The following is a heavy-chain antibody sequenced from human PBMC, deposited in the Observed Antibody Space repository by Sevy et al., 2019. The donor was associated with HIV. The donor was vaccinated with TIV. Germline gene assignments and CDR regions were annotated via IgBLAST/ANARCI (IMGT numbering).Heavy chain of an antibody. CDR2: ISSSSSYI. CDR3: AKDPAKDIVVVPAAEFDY. V-gene: IGHV3-21*01. CDR1: GFTFSSYS. Sequence: GGYLRLSCAASGFTFSSYSMNWVRQAPGKGLEWVSSISSSSSYIYYADSVKGRFTISRDNAKNSLYLQMNSLRAEDTAVYYCAKDPAKDIVVVPAAEFDYWGQGTLVTVSS. J-gene: IGHJ4*02. D-gene: IGHD2-2*01.